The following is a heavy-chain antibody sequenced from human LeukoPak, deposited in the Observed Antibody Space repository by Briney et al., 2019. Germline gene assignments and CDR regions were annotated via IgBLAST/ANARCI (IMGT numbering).Heavy chain of an antibody. V-gene: IGHV3-23*01. D-gene: IGHD2-2*01. CDR2: ISGSGSTT. CDR3: AKGAGYQLLHQFDY. J-gene: IGHJ4*02. Sequence: GGSLRLSCAASGFTLSSYAMSLVRQAPGKGLEWVSVISGSGSTTYYAESVKGRFTVSRDNSKNTLYLQMNSLSAEDTAVYYCAKGAGYQLLHQFDYWGQGTLVTVSS. CDR1: GFTLSSYA.